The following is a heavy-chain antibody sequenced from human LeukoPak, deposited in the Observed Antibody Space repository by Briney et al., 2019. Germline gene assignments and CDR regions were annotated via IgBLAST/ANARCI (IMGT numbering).Heavy chain of an antibody. CDR1: GFTFSSYA. Sequence: PGRSLRLSCAASGFTFSSYAMHWVRQAPGKGLEWVAVISYDGSNKYYADSVKGRFTISRDNSKNTLYLQMNSLRAEDTAVYYCARDPPKDSYYFDYWGQGTLSPSPQ. CDR2: ISYDGSNK. D-gene: IGHD4-11*01. J-gene: IGHJ4*02. V-gene: IGHV3-30-3*01. CDR3: ARDPPKDSYYFDY.